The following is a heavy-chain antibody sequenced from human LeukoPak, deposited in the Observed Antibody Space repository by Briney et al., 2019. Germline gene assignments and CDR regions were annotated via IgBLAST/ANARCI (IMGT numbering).Heavy chain of an antibody. J-gene: IGHJ4*02. CDR1: GFTFSSYA. CDR2: ISSSSSYT. Sequence: KPGGSLRLSCAASGFTFSSYAMSWVRQAPGKGLEWVSSISSSSSYTYYADSVKGRFTISRDNAKNSLSLQMNSLRAEDTAVYYRARKSVAGSLLGDLDYWGQGTLVTVSS. V-gene: IGHV3-21*01. CDR3: ARKSVAGSLLGDLDY. D-gene: IGHD6-19*01.